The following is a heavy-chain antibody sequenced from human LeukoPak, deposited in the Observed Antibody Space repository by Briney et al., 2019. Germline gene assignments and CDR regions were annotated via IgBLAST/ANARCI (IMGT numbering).Heavy chain of an antibody. CDR3: ARPHTVLYNWFDP. Sequence: ASVKVSCKASGYTFTGYYMHWVRQAPGRELEWMGRINPNSGGTNYAQKFQGRVTMTRDTSISTAYFELSRLRSDDTAVYYGARPHTVLYNWFDPWGQGTLVTVSS. V-gene: IGHV1-2*06. J-gene: IGHJ5*02. D-gene: IGHD4-11*01. CDR1: GYTFTGYY. CDR2: INPNSGGT.